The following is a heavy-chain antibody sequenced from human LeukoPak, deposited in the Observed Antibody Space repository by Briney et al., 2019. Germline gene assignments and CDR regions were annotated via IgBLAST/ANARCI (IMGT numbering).Heavy chain of an antibody. CDR2: ISRTSSYI. CDR1: GLPFSTYS. CDR3: VTRASVNGKTRF. J-gene: IGHJ4*02. V-gene: IGHV3-21*01. D-gene: IGHD1/OR15-1a*01. Sequence: PGGSLRLSCAASGLPFSTYSMNWVRQAPGKGLEWVSTISRTSSYIYEADSVKGRFTISRDDANNSLYLQMNNVRDDDTAVYYCVTRASVNGKTRFWGQGTPVTVSS.